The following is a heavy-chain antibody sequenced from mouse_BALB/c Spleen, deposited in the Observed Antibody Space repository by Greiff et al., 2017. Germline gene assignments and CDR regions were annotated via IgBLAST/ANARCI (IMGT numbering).Heavy chain of an antibody. CDR3: ARQRDWFAY. CDR1: GFTFSSYT. J-gene: IGHJ3*01. Sequence: EVKLMESGGGLVQPGGSLKLSCAASGFTFSSYTMSWVRQTPEKRLEWVAYISNGGGSTYYPDTVKGRFTISRDNAKNTLYLQMSSLKSEDTAMYYCARQRDWFAYWGQGTLVTVSA. V-gene: IGHV5-12-2*01. CDR2: ISNGGGST.